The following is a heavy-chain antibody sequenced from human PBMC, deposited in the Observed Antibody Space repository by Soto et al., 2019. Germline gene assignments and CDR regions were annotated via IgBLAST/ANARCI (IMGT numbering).Heavy chain of an antibody. J-gene: IGHJ3*02. CDR2: ISSSSSNI. V-gene: IGHV3-48*02. D-gene: IGHD5-18*01. CDR3: ARGGGTDTAMVTSDI. Sequence: EVQLVESGGGLVQPGGSLRLSCAASGFTFSSYSMNWVRQAPGKGLEWVSYISSSSSNIYYADSVKGRFTISRDNAKNSLYLQMNSLRDEDTAVYYCARGGGTDTAMVTSDIWGQGTMVTVSS. CDR1: GFTFSSYS.